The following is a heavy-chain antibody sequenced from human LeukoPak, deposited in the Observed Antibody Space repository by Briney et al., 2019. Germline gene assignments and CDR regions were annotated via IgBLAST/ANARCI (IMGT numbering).Heavy chain of an antibody. D-gene: IGHD6-6*01. J-gene: IGHJ4*02. CDR1: GLTFSSYA. Sequence: GGSLRLSCAASGLTFSSYAMSWVRQAPGKGLEWVSAISGSGGSTYYADSVKGRFTISRDNSKNTLYLQMNSLRAEDTAVYYCARDLTRAAARLFDYWGQGTLVTVSS. V-gene: IGHV3-23*01. CDR2: ISGSGGST. CDR3: ARDLTRAAARLFDY.